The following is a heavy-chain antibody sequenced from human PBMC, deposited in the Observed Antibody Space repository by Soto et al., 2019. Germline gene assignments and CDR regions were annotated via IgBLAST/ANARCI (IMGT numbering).Heavy chain of an antibody. CDR3: ARSRGLAGRPLDL. V-gene: IGHV3-9*01. D-gene: IGHD6-6*01. CDR1: GFTFDDYA. Sequence: SLRLSCAASGFTFDDYAMHWVRQAPGKGPEWVSGITWNSGDKTYTGSVKGRFSISRDNAENSLYLHMNSLRPEDTAFYYCARSRGLAGRPLDLWGQGTLVTVSS. CDR2: ITWNSGDK. J-gene: IGHJ5*02.